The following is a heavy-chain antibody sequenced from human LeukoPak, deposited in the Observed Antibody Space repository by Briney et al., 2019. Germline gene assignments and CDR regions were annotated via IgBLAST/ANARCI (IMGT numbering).Heavy chain of an antibody. CDR3: ARGLFPLDAFDI. J-gene: IGHJ3*02. D-gene: IGHD3-10*02. V-gene: IGHV1-2*02. CDR2: INPNSGGT. CDR1: GYTFTGYY. Sequence: ASVKVSCKASGYTFTGYYMHWVRQAPGQGLEWMGWINPNSGGTNYAQKFQGRVTMTRDTSISTAYMELSRLRSDDTAAYYCARGLFPLDAFDIWGQGTMVTVSS.